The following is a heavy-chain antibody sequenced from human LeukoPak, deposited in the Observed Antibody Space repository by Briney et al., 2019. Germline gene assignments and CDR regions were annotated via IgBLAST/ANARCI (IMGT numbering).Heavy chain of an antibody. CDR1: GGSFSGYY. Sequence: SETLSLTCAVYGGSFSGYYWSWIRQPPGKGLEWIGEINHSGSTNYNPSLKSRVTISVDKSKNQFSLKLSSVTAADTAVYFCARSLDYSLSYWGQGTLVTVSS. J-gene: IGHJ4*02. D-gene: IGHD4/OR15-4a*01. CDR3: ARSLDYSLSY. V-gene: IGHV4-34*01. CDR2: INHSGST.